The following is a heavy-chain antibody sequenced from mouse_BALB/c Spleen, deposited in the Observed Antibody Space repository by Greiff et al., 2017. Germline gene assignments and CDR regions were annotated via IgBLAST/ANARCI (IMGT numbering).Heavy chain of an antibody. CDR2: ISDGGSYT. V-gene: IGHV5-4*02. Sequence: EVKLMESGGGLVKPGGSLKLSCAASGFTFSDYYMYWVRQTPEKRLEWVATISDGGSYTYYPDSVKGRFTISSDNAKNNLYLQMSSLKSEDTAMFYCARYDYDDYYAMDYWGQGTSVTVSS. J-gene: IGHJ4*01. CDR1: GFTFSDYY. CDR3: ARYDYDDYYAMDY. D-gene: IGHD2-4*01.